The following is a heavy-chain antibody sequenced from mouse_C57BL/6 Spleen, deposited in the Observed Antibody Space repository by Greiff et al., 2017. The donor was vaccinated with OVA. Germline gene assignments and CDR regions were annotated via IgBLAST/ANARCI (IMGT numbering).Heavy chain of an antibody. J-gene: IGHJ4*01. CDR1: GFTFSDYA. CDR3: AREPNYYGSRGDY. CDR2: ISSGSSTI. Sequence: EVKVVESGGGLVKPGGSLKLSCAASGFTFSDYAMHWVRQAPEKGLAWVAYISSGSSTIYYADTVKGRFTISRDNAKNTLFLQMTSLRSEDTAMYYCAREPNYYGSRGDYWGQGTSVTVSS. V-gene: IGHV5-17*01. D-gene: IGHD1-1*01.